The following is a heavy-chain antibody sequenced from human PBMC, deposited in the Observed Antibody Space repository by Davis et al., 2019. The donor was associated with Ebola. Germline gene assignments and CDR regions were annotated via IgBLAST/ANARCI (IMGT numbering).Heavy chain of an antibody. V-gene: IGHV3-72*01. Sequence: PAEPLTLPCASLGFSSSDHHMDWVRQAPGKGLQWVGRSRGKNKGYTTEYAASVKGRFTISRDDSKNSLYLQMNSLKTEDAAVYYCTRDLSASAYTAFDYWGQGTLVTVSS. CDR2: SRGKNKGYTT. J-gene: IGHJ4*02. D-gene: IGHD5-18*01. CDR3: TRDLSASAYTAFDY. CDR1: GFSSSDHH.